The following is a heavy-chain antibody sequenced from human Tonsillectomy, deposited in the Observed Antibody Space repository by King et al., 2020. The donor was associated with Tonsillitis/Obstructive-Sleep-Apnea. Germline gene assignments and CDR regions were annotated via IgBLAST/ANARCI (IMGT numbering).Heavy chain of an antibody. J-gene: IGHJ4*02. D-gene: IGHD2-2*01. CDR3: ARDQALGYCSSTSCSQIDY. V-gene: IGHV3-33*01. Sequence: VQLVESGGGVVQPGRSLRLSCAASGFTFSDYSMYWVRQAPGKGLEGVAVIWYDGSNKYSADSVKGRFTISRDNSRNTLYLQMNNLRADDTAVCYCARDQALGYCSSTSCSQIDYWGQGTLVTVSS. CDR2: IWYDGSNK. CDR1: GFTFSDYS.